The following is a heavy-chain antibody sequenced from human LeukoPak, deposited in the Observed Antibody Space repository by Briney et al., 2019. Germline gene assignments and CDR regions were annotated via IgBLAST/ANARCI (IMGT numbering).Heavy chain of an antibody. V-gene: IGHV1-69*13. Sequence: ASVKVSCKASGGTFSSYAISWVRQAPGQGLEWMGGIIPIFGTANYTQKFQGRVTITADESTSTAYMELSSLRSEDTAVYYCARARYSNYVGWGQGTLVTVSS. CDR1: GGTFSSYA. D-gene: IGHD4-11*01. CDR2: IIPIFGTA. J-gene: IGHJ4*02. CDR3: ARARYSNYVG.